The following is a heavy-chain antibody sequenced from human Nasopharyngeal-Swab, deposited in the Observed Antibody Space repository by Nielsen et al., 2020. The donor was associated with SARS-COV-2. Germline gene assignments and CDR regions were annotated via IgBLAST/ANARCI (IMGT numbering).Heavy chain of an antibody. D-gene: IGHD5-18*01. V-gene: IGHV3-21*01. CDR3: ATEGPHIAKYYYYYMDV. Sequence: GESLKISCAASGFTFSSYSMNWVRQAPGKGLEWVSSISSSSSYIYYADSVKGRFTISRDNAKNSLYLQMNSLRAEDTAVYYCATEGPHIAKYYYYYMDVWGKGPRSPSP. CDR1: GFTFSSYS. CDR2: ISSSSSYI. J-gene: IGHJ6*03.